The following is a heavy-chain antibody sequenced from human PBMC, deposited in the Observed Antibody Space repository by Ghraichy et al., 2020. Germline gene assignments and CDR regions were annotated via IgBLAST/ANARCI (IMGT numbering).Heavy chain of an antibody. Sequence: SETLSLTCTASGGPVSSSDSYWACHHQPPGKGLEWIANVFYTGEKYYNPSLRSRVTIYVDTSNNQFSLNLYSATAPDTAVYYCARLQVPGNFDYWGQGTLVPVSS. V-gene: IGHV4-39*01. J-gene: IGHJ4*02. CDR2: VFYTGEK. D-gene: IGHD4/OR15-4a*01. CDR3: ARLQVPGNFDY. CDR1: GGPVSSSDSY.